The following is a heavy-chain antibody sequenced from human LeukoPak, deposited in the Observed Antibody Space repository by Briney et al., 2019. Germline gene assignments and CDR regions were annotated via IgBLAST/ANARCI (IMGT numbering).Heavy chain of an antibody. V-gene: IGHV3-64D*09. CDR1: GFTFSAYA. J-gene: IGHJ4*02. CDR3: VKITSVTGGDC. Sequence: GGSLRLSCSASGFTFSAYAMYWVRQAPGKGLEYVSGISNNGGSSFYADSVKGSFTISRDNSKNTLYLQMSSLRAEDTAVYYCVKITSVTGGDCWGQGTRLTVSS. D-gene: IGHD1-1*01. CDR2: ISNNGGSS.